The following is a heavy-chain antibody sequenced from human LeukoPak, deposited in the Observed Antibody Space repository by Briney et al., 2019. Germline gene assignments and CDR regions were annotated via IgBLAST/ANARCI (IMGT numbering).Heavy chain of an antibody. CDR1: GGSISSYY. D-gene: IGHD4-23*01. Sequence: SETLSLTCTVSGGSISSYYWSWIRQPPGKGLEWIGYIYYSGSTNYNPSLKSRVTISVDTSKNQFSLKLSSVTAADTAVYYCARGRKGATTVVTYWYFDLWGRGTLVTVSS. CDR2: IYYSGST. J-gene: IGHJ2*01. CDR3: ARGRKGATTVVTYWYFDL. V-gene: IGHV4-59*01.